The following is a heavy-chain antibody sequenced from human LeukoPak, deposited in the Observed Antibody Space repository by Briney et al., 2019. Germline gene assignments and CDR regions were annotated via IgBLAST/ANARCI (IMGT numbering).Heavy chain of an antibody. CDR3: ARIRGYSSSPEFDP. D-gene: IGHD6-6*01. CDR2: INHSGST. Sequence: SETLSLTCAVYGGSFSGYYWSWIRQPPGKGLEWIGEINHSGSTNYNPSLKSRVTISVDTSKNQFSLKLSSVTAADTAVYCCARIRGYSSSPEFDPWGQGTLVTVSS. CDR1: GGSFSGYY. V-gene: IGHV4-34*01. J-gene: IGHJ5*02.